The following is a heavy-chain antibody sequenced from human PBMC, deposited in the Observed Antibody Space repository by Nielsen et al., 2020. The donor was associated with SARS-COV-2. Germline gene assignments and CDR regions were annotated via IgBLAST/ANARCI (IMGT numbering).Heavy chain of an antibody. Sequence: ASVKVSCKASGYTFTSYGISWVRQAPGQGLEWMGWINPNSGGTNYAQKFQGWVTMTRDTSISTAYMELSRLRSDDTAVYYCARASDKTGTSYYYYGMDVWGQGTTVTVSS. J-gene: IGHJ6*02. CDR1: GYTFTSYG. D-gene: IGHD1-7*01. CDR3: ARASDKTGTSYYYYGMDV. V-gene: IGHV1-2*04. CDR2: INPNSGGT.